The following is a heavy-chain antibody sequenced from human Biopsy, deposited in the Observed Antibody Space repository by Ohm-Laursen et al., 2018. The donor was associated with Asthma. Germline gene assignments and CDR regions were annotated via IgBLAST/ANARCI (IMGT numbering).Heavy chain of an antibody. V-gene: IGHV3-30-3*01. CDR1: GTHFGSYN. D-gene: IGHD6-13*01. J-gene: IGHJ4*02. CDR2: ITFDGSAQ. Sequence: SLRLSCAASGTHFGSYNMHWARQAPGKGLEWVAVITFDGSAQHYGDSVKGRFTISRDNSKNMLFLQMNSLRAEDTAVYYCLRDTLGYYFDIWGQGTQVTVSS. CDR3: LRDTLGYYFDI.